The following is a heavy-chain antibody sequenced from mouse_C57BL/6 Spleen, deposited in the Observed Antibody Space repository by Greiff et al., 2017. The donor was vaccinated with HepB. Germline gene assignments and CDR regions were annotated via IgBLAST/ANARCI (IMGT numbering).Heavy chain of an antibody. J-gene: IGHJ4*01. D-gene: IGHD1-1*01. CDR3: AKSGGYYGSSYAMDY. Sequence: VQVVESGPGLVQPSQSLSITCTVSGFSLTSYGVHWVRQSPGKGLEWLGVIWRGGSTDYNAAFMSRLSITKDNSKSQVFFKMNSLQADDTAIYYCAKSGGYYGSSYAMDYWGQGTSVTVSS. V-gene: IGHV2-5*01. CDR2: IWRGGST. CDR1: GFSLTSYG.